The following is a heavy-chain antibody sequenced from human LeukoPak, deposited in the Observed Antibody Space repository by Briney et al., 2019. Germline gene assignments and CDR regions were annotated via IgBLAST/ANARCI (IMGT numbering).Heavy chain of an antibody. Sequence: GGSLRLSCAASGFAFSSYAMSWVRQAPGKGLEWVSGINWNGGSTGYADSVKGRFTISRDNAKNSLYLQMNSLRAEDTALYYCARDNYYDSSGYYLIDYWGQGTLVTVSS. J-gene: IGHJ4*02. CDR2: INWNGGST. CDR1: GFAFSSYA. CDR3: ARDNYYDSSGYYLIDY. D-gene: IGHD3-22*01. V-gene: IGHV3-20*04.